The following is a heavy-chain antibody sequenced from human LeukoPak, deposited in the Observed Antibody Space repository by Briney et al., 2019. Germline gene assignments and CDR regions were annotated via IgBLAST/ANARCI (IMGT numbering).Heavy chain of an antibody. CDR3: AKNSPKPAGTYFQH. CDR1: GFNFNNPW. Sequence: GGSLRLSCAASGFNFNNPWMTWVRLAPAPGKGLEWVSTITTSGGTNYADSVKGRFTISRDNSKNTLYLQMNSLRAEDTAVYYCAKNSPKPAGTYFQHCGQGTLVTVSS. J-gene: IGHJ1*01. D-gene: IGHD2-2*01. CDR2: ITTSGGT. V-gene: IGHV3-23*01.